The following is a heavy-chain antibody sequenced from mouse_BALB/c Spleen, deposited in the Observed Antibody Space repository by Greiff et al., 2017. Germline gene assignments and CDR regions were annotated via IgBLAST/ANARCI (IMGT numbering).Heavy chain of an antibody. V-gene: IGHV1S135*01. Sequence: VQLQQSGPELVKPGASVKVSCKASGYAFTSYNMYGVKQSLGKSLEWIGYIDPYNGGTSYNQKFKGKATLTVDKSSSTAYMHLNSLTSEDSAVYYCATTMITTGGYYAMDYWGQGTSVTVSS. D-gene: IGHD2-4*01. CDR1: GYAFTSYN. CDR2: IDPYNGGT. CDR3: ATTMITTGGYYAMDY. J-gene: IGHJ4*01.